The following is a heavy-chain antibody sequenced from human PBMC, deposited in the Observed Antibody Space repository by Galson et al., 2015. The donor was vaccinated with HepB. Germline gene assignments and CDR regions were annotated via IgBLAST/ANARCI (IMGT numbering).Heavy chain of an antibody. CDR3: ARRSGVTTIPLDAFDI. CDR1: GYSFNSYW. J-gene: IGHJ3*02. V-gene: IGHV5-51*01. CDR2: INPGDSDT. D-gene: IGHD4-17*01. Sequence: QSGAEVKKPGESLKISCKGSGYSFNSYWVGWVRQMPGKGLEWMGIINPGDSDTRYSPSFQGQVTISADKSISAAYLQWSSLKASDTAMYYCARRSGVTTIPLDAFDIWGQGTMVTVSS.